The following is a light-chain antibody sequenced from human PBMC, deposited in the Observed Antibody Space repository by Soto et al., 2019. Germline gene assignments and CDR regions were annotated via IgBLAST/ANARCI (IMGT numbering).Light chain of an antibody. V-gene: IGKV3-15*01. J-gene: IGKJ5*01. Sequence: EIVMTQSPVTLSVSPGERATLSCRASQSVSSNLAWYQQKPGQAPSLLIYGAFTRATGIPARFSGTGSGTEFTLTISSLQPEDFATYYCQQSYSTSITFGQGTRLEIK. CDR3: QQSYSTSIT. CDR1: QSVSSN. CDR2: GAF.